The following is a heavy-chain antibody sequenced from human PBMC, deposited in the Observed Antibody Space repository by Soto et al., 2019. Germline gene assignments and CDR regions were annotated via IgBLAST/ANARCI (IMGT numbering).Heavy chain of an antibody. CDR2: ISGSGGST. Sequence: GGSLRLSCAASGFTVSSNYMSWVRQAPGKGLEWVSAISGSGGSTYYADSVKGRFTISRDNSKNTLYLQMNSLRAEDTAVYYCAKEVVDIVATDAFDIWGQGTMVTVSS. V-gene: IGHV3-23*01. D-gene: IGHD5-12*01. J-gene: IGHJ3*02. CDR3: AKEVVDIVATDAFDI. CDR1: GFTVSSNY.